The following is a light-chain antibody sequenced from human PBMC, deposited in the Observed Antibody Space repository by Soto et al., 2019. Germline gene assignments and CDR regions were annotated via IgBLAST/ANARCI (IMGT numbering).Light chain of an antibody. J-gene: IGKJ1*01. V-gene: IGKV3-20*01. Sequence: EIVLTQSPGTLSLSPGERATLSCRASQTVTKLAWYQQQPGQAPRLLIYAASNRATGIPDRFSGSGSGTEFTHTISSLQPDDFATYYCQHYNRYSEAFGQGTKVDI. CDR2: AAS. CDR3: QHYNRYSEA. CDR1: QTVTK.